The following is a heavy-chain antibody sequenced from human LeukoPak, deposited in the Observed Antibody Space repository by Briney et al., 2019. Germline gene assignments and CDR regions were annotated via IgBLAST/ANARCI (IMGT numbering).Heavy chain of an antibody. CDR2: IKQDGSEK. Sequence: PGGSLRLSCAASGFTFSSYWMSWVRQAPGKGLEWVANIKQDGSEKYYVDSVKGRFTISRDNAKNSLYLQMNSLRAEDTAVYYCARAQWELLPGDAFDIWGQGTMVTVSS. V-gene: IGHV3-7*03. CDR3: ARAQWELLPGDAFDI. J-gene: IGHJ3*02. D-gene: IGHD1-26*01. CDR1: GFTFSSYW.